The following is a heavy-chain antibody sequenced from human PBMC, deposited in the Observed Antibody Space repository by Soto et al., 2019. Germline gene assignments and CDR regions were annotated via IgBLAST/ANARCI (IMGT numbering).Heavy chain of an antibody. CDR2: FYWDDGK. CDR3: AYRTASGYYFNY. CDR1: GFSLSTNGVG. J-gene: IGHJ4*02. V-gene: IGHV2-5*02. D-gene: IGHD3-22*01. Sequence: QITLKESGPTLVKPTQPLTLTCTFSGFSLSTNGVGVGWIRQPPGKALEWLALFYWDDGKRYRPSLKSRLTITKDTSKNQVVLTMTNMDPVDTGTYYCAYRTASGYYFNYWGQGTLVTVSS.